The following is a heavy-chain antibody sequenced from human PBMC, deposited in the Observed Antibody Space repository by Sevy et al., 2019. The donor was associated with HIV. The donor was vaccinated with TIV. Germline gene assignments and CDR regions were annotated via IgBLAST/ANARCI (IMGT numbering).Heavy chain of an antibody. CDR1: GFTFSSYS. Sequence: GGSLRLSCAASGFTFSSYSMNWVRQAPGKGLEWVSSISSSSSYIYYEDSVKGRCTISRDNDKNSLYQQMNSLRAEDTAVYYCARDRYYYGSWSYSRYYFDYWGQGTLVTVSS. D-gene: IGHD3-10*01. J-gene: IGHJ4*02. CDR3: ARDRYYYGSWSYSRYYFDY. V-gene: IGHV3-21*01. CDR2: ISSSSSYI.